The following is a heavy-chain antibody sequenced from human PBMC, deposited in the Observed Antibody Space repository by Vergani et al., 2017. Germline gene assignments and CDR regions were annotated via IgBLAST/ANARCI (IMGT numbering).Heavy chain of an antibody. CDR3: ARGIAVADY. CDR1: GGSFSGYY. CDR2: IYYSGST. J-gene: IGHJ4*02. D-gene: IGHD6-19*01. V-gene: IGHV4-59*01. Sequence: QVQLQESGPGLVKPSETLSLTCAVYGGSFSGYYWSWIRQPPGKGLEWIGYIYYSGSTNYNPSLKSRVTISVDTSKNQFSLKLSSVTAADTAVYYCARGIAVADYWGQGTLVTVSS.